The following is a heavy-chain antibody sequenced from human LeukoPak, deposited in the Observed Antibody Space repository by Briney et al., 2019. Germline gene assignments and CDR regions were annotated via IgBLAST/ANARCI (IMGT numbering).Heavy chain of an antibody. V-gene: IGHV4-4*07. CDR3: AREDCSSTSCHVHYYYYYYMDV. J-gene: IGHJ6*03. Sequence: SETLSLTCTVSGGSISSYYWSWIRQPAGKGLEWIGRIYTSGSTNYNPSLKSRVTMSVDTSKNQFSLKLSSVTAADTAVYYCAREDCSSTSCHVHYYYYYYMDVWGKGTTVTVSS. CDR2: IYTSGST. CDR1: GGSISSYY. D-gene: IGHD2-2*01.